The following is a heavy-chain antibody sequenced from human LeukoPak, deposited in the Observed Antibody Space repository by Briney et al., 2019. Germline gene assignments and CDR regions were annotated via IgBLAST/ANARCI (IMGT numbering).Heavy chain of an antibody. CDR2: IYYSGST. Sequence: PPETLSLTCTVSGGSISSGDYYWSWIRQPPGKGLEWIRYIYYSGSTYYNPSLKSRITISVDTSKNQFSLKLSSVTAADTAVYYCARDPGSGSYLPGASDWGQGTTVTVSS. CDR1: GGSISSGDYY. J-gene: IGHJ6*02. CDR3: ARDPGSGSYLPGASD. D-gene: IGHD3-10*01. V-gene: IGHV4-30-4*01.